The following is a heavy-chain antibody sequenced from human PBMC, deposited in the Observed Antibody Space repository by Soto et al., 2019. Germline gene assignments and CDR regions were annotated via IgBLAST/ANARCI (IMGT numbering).Heavy chain of an antibody. CDR1: GFTFSNAW. Sequence: EVQLVESGGGLVKPGGSLRLSCAASGFTFSNAWMSWVRQAPGKGLEWVGRIKSKTDGGTTDYAAPLKGRFTISRDDSKNTLYLQMNSLKTEDTAVYYCTTDLNVLRFLEWLPTDYWGQGTLVTVSS. V-gene: IGHV3-15*01. CDR2: IKSKTDGGTT. CDR3: TTDLNVLRFLEWLPTDY. J-gene: IGHJ4*02. D-gene: IGHD3-3*01.